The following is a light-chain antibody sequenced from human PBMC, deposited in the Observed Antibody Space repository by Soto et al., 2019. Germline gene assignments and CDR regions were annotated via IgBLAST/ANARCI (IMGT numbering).Light chain of an antibody. J-gene: IGKJ4*01. V-gene: IGKV3-20*01. Sequence: IVLMQSPGTLSLSPGERATLSCRASQSFNSIYLAWYQQKPGQAPRLLIHGASNRAPGIPDRFGGSASGTDFTLTISRLEPEDFAVYYCQQYGRTPLTFGGGTKVDIK. CDR3: QQYGRTPLT. CDR1: QSFNSIY. CDR2: GAS.